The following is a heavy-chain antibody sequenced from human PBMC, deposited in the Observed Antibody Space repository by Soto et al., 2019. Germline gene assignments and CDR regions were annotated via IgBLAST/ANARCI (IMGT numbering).Heavy chain of an antibody. D-gene: IGHD6-19*01. Sequence: SETLSLTCTVSGGSISSGDYYWSWIRQPPGKGLEWIGYIYYSGSTYYNPSLKSRVIISVDTSKNQFSLKLSSVTAADTAVYYCARDRELGSGWYGWFDPWGQGTLVTVSS. CDR2: IYYSGST. V-gene: IGHV4-30-4*02. CDR3: ARDRELGSGWYGWFDP. J-gene: IGHJ5*02. CDR1: GGSISSGDYY.